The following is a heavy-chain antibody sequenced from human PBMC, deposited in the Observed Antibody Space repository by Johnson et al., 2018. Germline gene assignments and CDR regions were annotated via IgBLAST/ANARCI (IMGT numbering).Heavy chain of an antibody. CDR3: TTDEGD. J-gene: IGHJ4*02. Sequence: VQLVQSGGGLVEPGGSLRLSCAASGFTFPNAWLSWVRQTPGKGLESVGRIKSKANGGTTDYPTPVKGRFTISRDDSKDMLYLQMTSLKTEDTAVYYCTTDEGDWGQGTQVTVSS. V-gene: IGHV3-15*01. CDR2: IKSKANGGTT. CDR1: GFTFPNAW.